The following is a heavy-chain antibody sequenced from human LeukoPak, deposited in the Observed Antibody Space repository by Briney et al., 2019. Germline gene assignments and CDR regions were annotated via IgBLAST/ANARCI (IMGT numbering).Heavy chain of an antibody. V-gene: IGHV3-15*07. Sequence: GGSLRLSCPASGFTFSKVWMNWVRQAPGKGLQWVGRIKTKNDDETTDYAAPVKGRFTISRDDSKNTVYLEMNSLEIDDVGVYYCTTGIDDGGGYWGQGTLVTVSS. CDR2: IKTKNDDETT. D-gene: IGHD3-10*01. CDR1: GFTFSKVW. CDR3: TTGIDDGGGY. J-gene: IGHJ4*02.